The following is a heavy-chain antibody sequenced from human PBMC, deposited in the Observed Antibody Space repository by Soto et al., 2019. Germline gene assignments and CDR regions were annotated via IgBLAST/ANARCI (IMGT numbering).Heavy chain of an antibody. D-gene: IGHD4-17*01. Sequence: QVQLVQSGAEVKKPGSSVKVSCKASGGTFSSYAISWVRQAPGQGREWMGGIIPIFGTANYAQKFHGRVTITADESTSAAYMELCSLRAEDTAVYYCARDSGGTTVAFGMDVWGQWTTVTVSS. CDR2: IIPIFGTA. J-gene: IGHJ6*02. CDR1: GGTFSSYA. V-gene: IGHV1-69*01. CDR3: ARDSGGTTVAFGMDV.